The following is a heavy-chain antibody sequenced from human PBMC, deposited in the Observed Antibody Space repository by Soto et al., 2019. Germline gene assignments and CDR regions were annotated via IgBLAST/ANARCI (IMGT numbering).Heavy chain of an antibody. CDR1: GGSISSYY. Sequence: QVQLQESGPGLVKPSETLSLTCTVSGGSISSYYWSWIRQPPGKGLEWIGYFYYSGSTDYNPSLKSRVTISVDTSKNQFSLKLSSVTAADTAVYYCAREGAGTSYFDLWGRGTLVTVSS. D-gene: IGHD1-7*01. J-gene: IGHJ2*01. CDR2: FYYSGST. V-gene: IGHV4-59*01. CDR3: AREGAGTSYFDL.